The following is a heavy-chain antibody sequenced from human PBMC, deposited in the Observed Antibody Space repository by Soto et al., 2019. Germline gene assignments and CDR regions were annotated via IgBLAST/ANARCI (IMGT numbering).Heavy chain of an antibody. Sequence: GGSLRLSCAASGFTFSSYAMHWVRQAQGKGLEWVAVISYDGSNKYYADSVKGRFTISRDNSKNTLYLQMNSLRAEDTAVYYCARDILSWYWAGYYYGMDVWGQGTTVTVSS. V-gene: IGHV3-30-3*01. CDR1: GFTFSSYA. D-gene: IGHD6-13*01. J-gene: IGHJ6*02. CDR2: ISYDGSNK. CDR3: ARDILSWYWAGYYYGMDV.